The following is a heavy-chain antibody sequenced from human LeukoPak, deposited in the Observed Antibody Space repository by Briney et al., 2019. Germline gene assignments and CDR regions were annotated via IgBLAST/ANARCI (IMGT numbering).Heavy chain of an antibody. Sequence: GGSLRPSCAASGFTFSNYAMNWVRQTPGKGLEWVSRIIGSGGDTYYAESVRGRFTISRDNAKNSLYLQMNSLRAEDTAVYYCARGGEIRYCSSTGCYQSDYWGQGTLVTVSS. CDR1: GFTFSNYA. V-gene: IGHV3-23*01. J-gene: IGHJ4*02. CDR3: ARGGEIRYCSSTGCYQSDY. D-gene: IGHD2-2*01. CDR2: IIGSGGDT.